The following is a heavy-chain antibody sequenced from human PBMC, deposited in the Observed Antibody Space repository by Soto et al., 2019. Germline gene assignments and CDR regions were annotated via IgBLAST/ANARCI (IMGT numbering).Heavy chain of an antibody. CDR1: GYTFTSYG. Sequence: ASVKVSCKASGYTFTSYGISWVRQAPGQGLEWMGWISAYNGNTNYAQKLQGRVTMTTDTSTSTAYMELRSLRSDDTAVYYCARKSELFYYYGMDVWGQGTTVTVSS. D-gene: IGHD1-26*01. J-gene: IGHJ6*02. CDR3: ARKSELFYYYGMDV. V-gene: IGHV1-18*04. CDR2: ISAYNGNT.